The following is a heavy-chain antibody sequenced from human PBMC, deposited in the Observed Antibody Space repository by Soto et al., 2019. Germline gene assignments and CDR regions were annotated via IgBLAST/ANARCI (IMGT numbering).Heavy chain of an antibody. D-gene: IGHD1-1*01. V-gene: IGHV1-69*13. CDR2: IIPIFGTT. J-gene: IGHJ4*02. CDR3: ARPRTTATTKGYDY. Sequence: SVKVSCKASGGTFSSYPIGWVRQAPGQRLEWMGVIIPIFGTTNYAQRFQGRVTISADESTSTAYMELSSLRYEDTAVYFCARPRTTATTKGYDYWGQGTLVTVSS. CDR1: GGTFSSYP.